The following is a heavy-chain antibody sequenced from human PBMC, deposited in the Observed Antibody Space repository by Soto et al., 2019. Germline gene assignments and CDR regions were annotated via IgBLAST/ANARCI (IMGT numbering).Heavy chain of an antibody. CDR2: IYHSGST. J-gene: IGHJ4*02. D-gene: IGHD5-12*01. CDR3: AAGGGLPRYY. V-gene: IGHV4-30-2*01. CDR1: GGSISSGGYS. Sequence: QLQLQESGSGLVKPSQTLSLTCAVSGGSISSGGYSWSWIRQPPGKGLEWIGYIYHSGSTYYNPSLKSRVTISVDRSKYQFSLKLSSVTAADTDVYYWAAGGGLPRYYWGQGTLVTVSS.